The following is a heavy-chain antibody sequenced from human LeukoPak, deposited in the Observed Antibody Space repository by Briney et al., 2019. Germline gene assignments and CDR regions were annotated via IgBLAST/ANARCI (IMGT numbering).Heavy chain of an antibody. CDR3: ARSGRGSGSYYNFYMDV. J-gene: IGHJ6*03. Sequence: GASVKLSFKASGYTVTAYDLHWGRQAPGPGLEWMGWINPNSGDTNYAQRFQGRVTMTSDTSISTAYMELSSLRSDEMAVYYCARSGRGSGSYYNFYMDVWGKGTTVTVSS. D-gene: IGHD3-10*01. CDR2: INPNSGDT. V-gene: IGHV1-2*02. CDR1: GYTVTAYD.